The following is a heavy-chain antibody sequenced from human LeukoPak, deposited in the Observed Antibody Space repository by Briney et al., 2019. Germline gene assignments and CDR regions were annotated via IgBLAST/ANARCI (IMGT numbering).Heavy chain of an antibody. CDR1: GYSFIDYY. CDR3: ARVSLIYGSGSYYQSPLTY. CDR2: INPNSGVT. J-gene: IGHJ4*02. Sequence: ASVKVSCKTSGYSFIDYYVHWVRQAPGQGLEWMGWINPNSGVTNCAQKFQAWVTMTRGTSISTAYMESNRLRSGDTAIYYCARVSLIYGSGSYYQSPLTYWGQGALVTVS. D-gene: IGHD3-10*01. V-gene: IGHV1-2*04.